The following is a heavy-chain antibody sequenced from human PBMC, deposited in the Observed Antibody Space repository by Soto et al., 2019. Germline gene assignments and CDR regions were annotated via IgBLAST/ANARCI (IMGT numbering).Heavy chain of an antibody. V-gene: IGHV3-30-3*01. CDR3: ARDETTAIRLIPDY. CDR2: ISYDGSNK. D-gene: IGHD2-21*02. Sequence: QVQLVESGGGVVQPGRSLRLSCAASGFTFSSYAMHWVRQAPGKGLEWVAVISYDGSNKYYADSVKGRFTISRDNSKNTLYLQMNSLRAEDTAVYYCARDETTAIRLIPDYWGQGTLVNVSS. J-gene: IGHJ4*02. CDR1: GFTFSSYA.